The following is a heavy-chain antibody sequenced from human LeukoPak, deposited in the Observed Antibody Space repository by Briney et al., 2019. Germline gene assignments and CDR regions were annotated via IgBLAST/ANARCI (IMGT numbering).Heavy chain of an antibody. Sequence: GGSLRLSCAASGFTFSSYAMSWVRQAPGKGLEWVSAISGSGGSTYYADSVKGRFTISRDNPKNTLYLQMNSLRAEDTAVYYCAKDRNPRWLQSGNFDYWGQGTLVTVSS. D-gene: IGHD5-24*01. V-gene: IGHV3-23*01. CDR1: GFTFSSYA. CDR3: AKDRNPRWLQSGNFDY. J-gene: IGHJ4*02. CDR2: ISGSGGST.